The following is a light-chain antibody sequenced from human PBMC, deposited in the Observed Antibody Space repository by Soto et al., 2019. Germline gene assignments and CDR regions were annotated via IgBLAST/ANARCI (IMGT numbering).Light chain of an antibody. J-gene: IGKJ2*01. CDR3: QQQGT. CDR1: RSLSSSY. Sequence: EIVLTQSPGTLSLSPGERATLSCRASRSLSSSYVVWYQQKPGQAPRPLTYAASRRATGIPDRFSGSGSATEYTLTISRLEPEDFAVYYCQQQGTFGQGTKLEIK. CDR2: AAS. V-gene: IGKV3-20*01.